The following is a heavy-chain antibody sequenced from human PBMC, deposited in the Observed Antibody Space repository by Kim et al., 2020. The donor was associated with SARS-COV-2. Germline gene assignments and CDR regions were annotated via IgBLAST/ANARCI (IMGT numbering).Heavy chain of an antibody. CDR1: GFTFSSYE. J-gene: IGHJ6*02. V-gene: IGHV3-48*03. CDR3: ARWGFYGSGSYGWSDYYYYGMDV. CDR2: ISSSGSTI. D-gene: IGHD3-10*01. Sequence: GGSLRLSCAASGFTFSSYEMNWVRQAPGKGLEWVSYISSSGSTIYYADSVKGRFTISRDNAKNSLYLQMNSLRAEDTAVYYCARWGFYGSGSYGWSDYYYYGMDVWGQGTTVTVSS.